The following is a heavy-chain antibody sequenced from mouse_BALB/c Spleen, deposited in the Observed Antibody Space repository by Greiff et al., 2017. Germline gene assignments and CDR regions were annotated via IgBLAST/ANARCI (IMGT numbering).Heavy chain of an antibody. D-gene: IGHD2-2*01. CDR3: ARSGGNDPGDSAMDE. V-gene: IGHV1-18*01. Sequence: EVQLQQSGPELVKPGASVKIPCKASGYTFTDYNMDWVKQSHGKSLEWIGDINPNNGGTIYNQKFKGKATVIVDKSSSTAYMELSSLTSEDTAVYYCARSGGNDPGDSAMDEWGEGGSGTVSS. CDR1: GYTFTDYN. CDR2: INPNNGGT. J-gene: IGHJ4*01.